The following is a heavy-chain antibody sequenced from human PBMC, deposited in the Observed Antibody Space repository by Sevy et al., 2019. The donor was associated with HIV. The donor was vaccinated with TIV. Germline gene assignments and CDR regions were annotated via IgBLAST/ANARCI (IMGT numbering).Heavy chain of an antibody. CDR3: ARDLYGDYYFDY. CDR1: GFTFSSYS. CDR2: ISSSSSHI. D-gene: IGHD4-17*01. Sequence: GGSLRLSCAASGFTFSSYSMHWVRQAPGKGLEWVSSISSSSSHIYYADSVKGRFTISRDNAKNSLYLQMNSLRAEDTAVYYCARDLYGDYYFDYWGQGTLVTVSS. J-gene: IGHJ4*02. V-gene: IGHV3-21*01.